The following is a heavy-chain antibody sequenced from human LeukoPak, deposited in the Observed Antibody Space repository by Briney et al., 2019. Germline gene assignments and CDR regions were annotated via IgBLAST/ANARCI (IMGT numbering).Heavy chain of an antibody. CDR2: MNQGGSET. D-gene: IGHD6-19*01. CDR3: ERDGVAGGFDY. V-gene: IGHV3-7*01. Sequence: PGGSLRLSCAASGFTFGRHWMSWVRQAPGKGLEWVAHMNQGGSETTNVDSVKGRFTISRDDAKNLVFLQMNSLRVEDTAVYYCERDGVAGGFDYWGQGILVTVSS. CDR1: GFTFGRHW. J-gene: IGHJ4*02.